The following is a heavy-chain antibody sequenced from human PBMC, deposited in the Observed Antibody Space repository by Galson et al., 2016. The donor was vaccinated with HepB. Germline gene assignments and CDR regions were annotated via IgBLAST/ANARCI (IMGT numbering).Heavy chain of an antibody. CDR3: VKDGSGVRGIQAGWYFDL. D-gene: IGHD3-10*01. V-gene: IGHV3-9*01. CDR1: GFTFDDYA. Sequence: SLRLSCAASGFTFDDYAMTWVRQAPGKGLEWVSGISWNGGTISYADSVKGRFTISRDNAKNSLYLEMNSLRAEDTALYYCVKDGSGVRGIQAGWYFDLWGRGTLVTVSS. J-gene: IGHJ2*01. CDR2: ISWNGGTI.